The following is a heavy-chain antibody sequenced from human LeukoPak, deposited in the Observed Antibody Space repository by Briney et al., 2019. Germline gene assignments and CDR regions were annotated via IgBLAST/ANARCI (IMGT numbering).Heavy chain of an antibody. Sequence: GRSLRLSCAASGFTFSNYAMSWVRQAPGKGLEWVSVISATGGSTYYVDSVKGRFTISRDNSKNTLYLQMNSLRAEDTAVYYCAKGPRTAPDDAFDIWGQGTMVTVSS. CDR3: AKGPRTAPDDAFDI. V-gene: IGHV3-23*01. CDR1: GFTFSNYA. CDR2: ISATGGST. D-gene: IGHD2-21*02. J-gene: IGHJ3*02.